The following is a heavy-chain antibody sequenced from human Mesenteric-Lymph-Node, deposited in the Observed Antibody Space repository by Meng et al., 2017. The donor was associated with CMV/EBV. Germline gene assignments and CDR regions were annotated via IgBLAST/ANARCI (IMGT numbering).Heavy chain of an antibody. CDR2: IYNSGST. CDR1: GGSVSSGSYY. Sequence: SETLSLTCAVSGGSVSSGSYYWSWIRQPPGKGLEWIGYIYNSGSTNYNPSLKSRVTISVDTSKNQFSLKLSSVTAADTAVYYCASTLAFYDVLTGYFHPWGQGTLVTVSS. V-gene: IGHV4-61*01. D-gene: IGHD3-9*01. J-gene: IGHJ5*02. CDR3: ASTLAFYDVLTGYFHP.